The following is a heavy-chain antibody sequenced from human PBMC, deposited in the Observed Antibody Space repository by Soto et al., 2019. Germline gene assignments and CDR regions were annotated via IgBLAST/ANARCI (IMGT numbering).Heavy chain of an antibody. V-gene: IGHV4-59*08. Sequence: SETLSLTCTVSGGSISSYYWSWIRQPPGKGLEWIGYIYYSGSTNYNPSLKSRVTISVDTSKNQFSLKLSSVTAADTAVYYCARHGGRYYDSSGYYFDYWGQGTLVTVSS. CDR1: GGSISSYY. CDR3: ARHGGRYYDSSGYYFDY. J-gene: IGHJ4*02. D-gene: IGHD3-22*01. CDR2: IYYSGST.